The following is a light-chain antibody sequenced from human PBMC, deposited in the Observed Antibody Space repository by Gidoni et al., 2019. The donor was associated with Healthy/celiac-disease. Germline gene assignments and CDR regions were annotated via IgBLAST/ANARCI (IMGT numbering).Light chain of an antibody. V-gene: IGKV4-1*01. CDR1: QSVLYSSNNKNY. CDR3: QQYYSTPT. J-gene: IGKJ1*01. CDR2: WAS. Sequence: DIVMTQSPDSLAVSLGDRATINCKSSQSVLYSSNNKNYLAWYQQKPGQPPKLLIYWASTRESGVPDRCSGSGSGTDFTLTISSLQAEDVAVYYCQQYYSTPTFGQGTKVEIK.